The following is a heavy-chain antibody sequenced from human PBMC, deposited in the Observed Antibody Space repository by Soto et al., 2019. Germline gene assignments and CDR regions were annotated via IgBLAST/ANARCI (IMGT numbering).Heavy chain of an antibody. V-gene: IGHV2-5*02. D-gene: IGHD2-15*01. CDR2: IYWDDDK. J-gene: IGHJ6*03. CDR3: DDVLGYCGGGTCYHSVNYIDV. Sequence: QITLKESGPTLVKPTQTLTLTCTFSGFSLSTTAVSVGWIHQPPGKALEWLALIYWDDDKRYSPTLKNSRTITNDTYKNQWVLTMTNMDPVYTAKYFCDDVLGYCGGGTCYHSVNYIDVWGEGATFTVSS. CDR1: GFSLSTTAVS.